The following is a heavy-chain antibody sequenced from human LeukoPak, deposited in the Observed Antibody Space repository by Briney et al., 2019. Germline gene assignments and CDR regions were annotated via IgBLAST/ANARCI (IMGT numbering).Heavy chain of an antibody. Sequence: SSVKVSCKASGGTFSSYAISWVRQAPGQGLEWMGGIIPIFGTANYAQKFQGRVTITTDEPTSTAYMELSSLRSEDTAVYYCARGPTTVTTTFPLCYFDYWGQGTLVTVSS. D-gene: IGHD4-17*01. V-gene: IGHV1-69*05. CDR2: IIPIFGTA. CDR3: ARGPTTVTTTFPLCYFDY. CDR1: GGTFSSYA. J-gene: IGHJ4*02.